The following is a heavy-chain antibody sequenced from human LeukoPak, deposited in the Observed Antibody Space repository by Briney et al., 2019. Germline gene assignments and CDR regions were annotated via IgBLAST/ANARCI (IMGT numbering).Heavy chain of an antibody. V-gene: IGHV1-18*01. J-gene: IGHJ2*01. CDR2: INVDNGDT. Sequence: GSSVKVSCKATGGTFSSYAITWVRQAPGQGLEWMAYINVDNGDTNYAQNFQGRVIVTTDTFPNTAYMELRGLRFNDTAVYFCTKLGGIPRWYFEIWGRGTLVTASS. D-gene: IGHD1-26*01. CDR3: TKLGGIPRWYFEI. CDR1: GGTFSSYA.